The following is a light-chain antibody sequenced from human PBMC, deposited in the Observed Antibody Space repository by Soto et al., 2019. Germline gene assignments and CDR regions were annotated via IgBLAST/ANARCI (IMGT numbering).Light chain of an antibody. CDR2: DVT. CDR3: CSYAGSYTYV. V-gene: IGLV2-11*01. Sequence: ALTHPRSVSGSPGQSVTISCTGTSSDVGAYNYVSWFQQHPGKAPKLMIYDVTKRPSGVPDRFSGSKSDNTASLTISGLQAEDEADYYCCSYAGSYTYVFGTGTKVTVL. CDR1: SSDVGAYNY. J-gene: IGLJ1*01.